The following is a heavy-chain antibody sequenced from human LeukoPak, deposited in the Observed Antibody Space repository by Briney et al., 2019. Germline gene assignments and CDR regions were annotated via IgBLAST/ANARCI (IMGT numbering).Heavy chain of an antibody. CDR2: ISGRGDTT. Sequence: GGSLRLSCAASAFTFNTYAMSWVRQAPGKGLEWVSAISGRGDTTYYADSVKGRFTISRDNSKNTLYLQMNSLRAEDTAVYYCAKGHTAMVPYYFDYWGQGTLVTVSS. CDR1: AFTFNTYA. J-gene: IGHJ4*02. CDR3: AKGHTAMVPYYFDY. V-gene: IGHV3-23*01. D-gene: IGHD5-18*01.